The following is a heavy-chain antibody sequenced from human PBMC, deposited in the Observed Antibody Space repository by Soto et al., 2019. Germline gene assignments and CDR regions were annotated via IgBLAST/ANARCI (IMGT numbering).Heavy chain of an antibody. CDR2: ISYDGSNK. Sequence: GGSLRLSCAASGFTFSSYAMHWVRQAPGKGLEWVAVISYDGSNKYYADSVKGRFTMSRDNSRNTLYLQMNSLRAEDTAVYYCARDIAAEKQVLLLYYGMDVWGQGTTVTVSS. D-gene: IGHD1-26*01. CDR3: ARDIAAEKQVLLLYYGMDV. CDR1: GFTFSSYA. J-gene: IGHJ6*02. V-gene: IGHV3-30-3*01.